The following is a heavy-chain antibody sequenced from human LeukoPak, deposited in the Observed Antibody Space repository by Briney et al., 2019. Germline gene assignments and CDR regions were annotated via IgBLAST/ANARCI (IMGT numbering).Heavy chain of an antibody. D-gene: IGHD2-2*01. CDR3: ARRRIAVVPAHSPLYYYGMDV. CDR2: IIPIFGTA. Sequence: SVKVSCTASGGTFSSYAISWVRQAPGQGLEWMGGIIPIFGTANYAQKFQGRVTITADQSTSTAYMELSSLRSEDTAVYYCARRRIAVVPAHSPLYYYGMDVWGQGTTVTGSS. J-gene: IGHJ6*02. CDR1: GGTFSSYA. V-gene: IGHV1-69*13.